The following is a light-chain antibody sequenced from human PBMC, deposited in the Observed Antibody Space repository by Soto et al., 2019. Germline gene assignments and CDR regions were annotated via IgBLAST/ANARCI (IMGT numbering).Light chain of an antibody. CDR1: QGISNY. CDR2: AAS. CDR3: QKYNSAPWT. Sequence: DIQMTQSPSSLSASVGDRVTITCRASQGISNYLAWYQQKPGKVPRLLIYAASTLQSGVPSRFSGSGSGTHFTLTISSLQPEDVATYSCQKYNSAPWTFGQGTKVEIK. V-gene: IGKV1-27*01. J-gene: IGKJ1*01.